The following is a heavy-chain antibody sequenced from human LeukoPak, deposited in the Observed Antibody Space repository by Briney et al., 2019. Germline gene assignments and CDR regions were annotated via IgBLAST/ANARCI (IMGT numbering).Heavy chain of an antibody. D-gene: IGHD5-24*01. Sequence: SETLSLTCTVSGGSISSYYWSWIRQPPGKGLEWIGYIYYSGSTNYNPSLKSRVTISVDTSKNQFSLKLSSVTAADTAVYYCARYTRTIKALAFDIWGQGTMVTVSS. CDR1: GGSISSYY. J-gene: IGHJ3*02. CDR3: ARYTRTIKALAFDI. V-gene: IGHV4-59*08. CDR2: IYYSGST.